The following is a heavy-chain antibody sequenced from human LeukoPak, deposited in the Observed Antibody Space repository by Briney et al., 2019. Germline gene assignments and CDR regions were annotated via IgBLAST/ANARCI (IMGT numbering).Heavy chain of an antibody. CDR1: GYTFTSYD. Sequence: ASVKVSCKASGYTFTSYDINWVRQATGQGLEWMGWMNPNSGNTGYAQKFQGRVTITRNTSISTAYMELSSLRSEDTAVYYCASYSGSQRYYFDYWGQGTLVTVSS. J-gene: IGHJ4*02. CDR2: MNPNSGNT. V-gene: IGHV1-8*03. D-gene: IGHD1-26*01. CDR3: ASYSGSQRYYFDY.